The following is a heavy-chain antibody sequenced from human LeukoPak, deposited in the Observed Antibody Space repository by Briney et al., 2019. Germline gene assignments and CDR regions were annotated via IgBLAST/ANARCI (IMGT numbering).Heavy chain of an antibody. CDR3: ARAIYACWFDP. D-gene: IGHD2-2*01. Sequence: ASVKVSCKASVYTFTSYYMHWVRQAPGQGLEWMGIINPSGGSTSYAQKFQGRVTMTRDTSTSTVYMELSSLRSEDTAVYYCARAIYACWFDPWGQGTLVTVSS. V-gene: IGHV1-46*01. CDR2: INPSGGST. J-gene: IGHJ5*02. CDR1: VYTFTSYY.